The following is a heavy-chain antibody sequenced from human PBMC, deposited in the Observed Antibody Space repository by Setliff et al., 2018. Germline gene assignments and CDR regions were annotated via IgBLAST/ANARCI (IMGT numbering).Heavy chain of an antibody. CDR2: IYIGGSA. CDR1: GGSISSYY. V-gene: IGHV4-4*07. Sequence: LSLTCTVSGGSISSYYWSWIRQPAGKGLEWIGHIYIGGSANYNPSLKSRVTMSIDTSKNQFSLKLNSVTATDAAVYYCARDLGHGGDSDYWGQGILVTVSS. D-gene: IGHD2-21*02. J-gene: IGHJ4*02. CDR3: ARDLGHGGDSDY.